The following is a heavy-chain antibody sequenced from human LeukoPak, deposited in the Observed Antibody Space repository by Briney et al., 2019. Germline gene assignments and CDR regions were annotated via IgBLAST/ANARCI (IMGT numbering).Heavy chain of an antibody. D-gene: IGHD3-10*01. CDR1: GFTFSSYD. CDR2: ISYDGSNK. J-gene: IGHJ4*02. CDR3: ARDAGAPGQAADY. V-gene: IGHV3-30*09. Sequence: GRSLRLYGAASGFTFSSYDMNWVRQAPGKGLEGVALISYDGSNKFYADSVKGRFAISRDNSKNTLFLQMNSLRAEDTAVYYCARDAGAPGQAADYWGQGTLVTVSS.